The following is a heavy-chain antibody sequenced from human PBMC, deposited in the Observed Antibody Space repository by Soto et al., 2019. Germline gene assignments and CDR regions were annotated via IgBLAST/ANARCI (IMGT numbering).Heavy chain of an antibody. Sequence: SVKVSCKASGYTFTGYYMHWVRQAPGQGLEWMGRIIPILGIANYAQKFQGRVTITADKSTSTAYMELSSLRSEDTAVYYCASVESMDVWGQGTTVTVSS. J-gene: IGHJ6*02. D-gene: IGHD2-15*01. CDR2: IIPILGIA. CDR3: ASVESMDV. V-gene: IGHV1-69*02. CDR1: GYTFTGYY.